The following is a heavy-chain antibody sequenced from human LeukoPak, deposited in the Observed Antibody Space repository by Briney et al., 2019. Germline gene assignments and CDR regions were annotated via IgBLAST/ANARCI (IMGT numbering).Heavy chain of an antibody. CDR3: AKRGYYYDSSGYYYFDY. CDR2: ISGSGGTT. J-gene: IGHJ4*02. V-gene: IGHV3-23*01. D-gene: IGHD3-22*01. CDR1: GFTFSSYA. Sequence: GGSLRLSCAASGFTFSSYAMSWVRQAPGKGLEWVSAISGSGGTTYYADSVKGRFTIARDNSKNPLYLQMNSLRAEDTAVYYCAKRGYYYDSSGYYYFDYWGQGTLVTVSS.